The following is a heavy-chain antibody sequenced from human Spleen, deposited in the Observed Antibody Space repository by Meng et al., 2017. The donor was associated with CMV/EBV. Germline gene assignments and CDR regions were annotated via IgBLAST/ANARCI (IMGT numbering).Heavy chain of an antibody. D-gene: IGHD3-22*01. CDR1: SGGYF. V-gene: IGHV4-31*02. CDR2: IYYDGRS. Sequence: SGGYFWSWIRQPPGKGLEWIGYIYYDGRSKYNPFLKSRVSISVDTAKNQFYLKLNSVTVADTAVYYCARTRYYYNSTGYSAPTTFDYWGQGALVTVSS. CDR3: ARTRYYYNSTGYSAPTTFDY. J-gene: IGHJ4*02.